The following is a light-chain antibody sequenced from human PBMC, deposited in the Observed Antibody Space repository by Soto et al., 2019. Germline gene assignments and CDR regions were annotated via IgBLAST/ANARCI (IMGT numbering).Light chain of an antibody. CDR2: DVY. CDR1: QDITNY. CDR3: QQYDNLPYT. V-gene: IGKV1-33*01. Sequence: DIQMTQSPSSLSASVGDRVTITCQASQDITNYLNWYQQKPGKAPKLLIYDVYKLETGVPSRFSGSGSGTDFTFTISSLQPEDIAIYYCQQYDNLPYTFGQGTKLEIK. J-gene: IGKJ2*01.